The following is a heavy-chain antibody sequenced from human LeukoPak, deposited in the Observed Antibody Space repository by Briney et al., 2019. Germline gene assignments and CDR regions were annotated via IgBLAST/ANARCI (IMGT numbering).Heavy chain of an antibody. V-gene: IGHV1-2*02. J-gene: IGHJ4*02. Sequence: ASVKVSCKASGYTFTDYYMHWVRQAPGQGLEWMGWINPNSGGTSYAQKFQGRVTMTRDTSISTAYMELSRLRSDDTAVYYCAREYVLTTVIGGGYWGQGTLVTVSS. CDR2: INPNSGGT. D-gene: IGHD4-17*01. CDR3: AREYVLTTVIGGGY. CDR1: GYTFTDYY.